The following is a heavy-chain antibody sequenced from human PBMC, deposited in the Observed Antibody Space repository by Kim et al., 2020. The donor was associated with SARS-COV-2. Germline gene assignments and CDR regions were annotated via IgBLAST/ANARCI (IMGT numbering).Heavy chain of an antibody. J-gene: IGHJ3*02. Sequence: SVKISCKTSGGSFSTYSMNWVRQAPGQGLEWMGAIIPLFGTTEYTQKFQGRITMTANESTSTSFLELNSLGSDDTAVYYCAKSLVELERLSAFDIWGQG. CDR3: AKSLVELERLSAFDI. D-gene: IGHD1-1*01. CDR2: IIPLFGTT. CDR1: GGSFSTYS. V-gene: IGHV1-69*13.